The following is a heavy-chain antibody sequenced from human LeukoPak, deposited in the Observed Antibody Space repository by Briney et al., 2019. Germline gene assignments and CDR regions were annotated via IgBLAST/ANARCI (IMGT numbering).Heavy chain of an antibody. V-gene: IGHV3-23*01. D-gene: IGHD3-22*01. Sequence: PGGSLTLSCAASGFTFTNYAMSWVRQAPGKGLEWVSAISGSGGNTYSADSVKGRCTISRDNSKKTLFLHMNSLRAEDTAVYYCARGMSATSGYLELEYWGQGTLVTVST. CDR2: ISGSGGNT. CDR3: ARGMSATSGYLELEY. J-gene: IGHJ4*02. CDR1: GFTFTNYA.